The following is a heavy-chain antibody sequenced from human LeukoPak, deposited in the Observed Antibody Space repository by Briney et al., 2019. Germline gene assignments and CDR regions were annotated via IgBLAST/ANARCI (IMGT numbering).Heavy chain of an antibody. CDR3: ATPH. V-gene: IGHV3-30-3*01. CDR2: ISYDGSNK. J-gene: IGHJ4*02. Sequence: GRSLRLSCAASGFTFSSYAMHWVRQAPGKGLEWVAVISYDGSNKYYADSVKGRFTISRDNSKNTLYLQMNSLRAEDTAVYYCATPHGGQGTLVTVSS. CDR1: GFTFSSYA.